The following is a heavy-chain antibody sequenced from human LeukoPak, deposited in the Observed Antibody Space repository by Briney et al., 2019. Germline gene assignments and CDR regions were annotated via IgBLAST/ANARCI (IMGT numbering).Heavy chain of an antibody. V-gene: IGHV1-8*03. CDR3: ARGRDGYNIGYHDL. CDR1: GYTFTSYD. Sequence: ASVKVCCSASGYTFTSYDINWARHATGQGLEWSGCMTPNSGITVYAQKFQGRVTITRNTSTTSAYMELSSLRSEDTAVYYCARGRDGYNIGYHDLWGRGTLVTVSS. D-gene: IGHD5-24*01. J-gene: IGHJ2*01. CDR2: MTPNSGIT.